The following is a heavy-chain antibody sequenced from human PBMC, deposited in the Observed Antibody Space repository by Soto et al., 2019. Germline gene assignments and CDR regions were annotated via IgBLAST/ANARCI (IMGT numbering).Heavy chain of an antibody. D-gene: IGHD1-1*01. V-gene: IGHV1-18*01. J-gene: IGHJ4*02. Sequence: QVQLVQSGAEVKKPGASVKVSCKVSGYMFASYGISWARQAPGQGLEWMGWINTYNGNINYAQKFQGRVTMTTDTSTGTAHMELRGLGSDDTALYYCARERGAYKYFDYWGQGTLVTVSS. CDR2: INTYNGNI. CDR1: GYMFASYG. CDR3: ARERGAYKYFDY.